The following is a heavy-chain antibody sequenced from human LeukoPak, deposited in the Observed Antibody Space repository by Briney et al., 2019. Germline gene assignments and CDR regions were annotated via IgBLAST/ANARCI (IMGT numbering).Heavy chain of an antibody. Sequence: GESLKISCKGSGYSFTSYWIGWVRQMPGRGLEWMGIIYPADSETRYSPSFQGQVTISVDKSISTAYLQWSSLRASDTAMYYCGRKISGSYYGLDYWGQGTLVTVSS. CDR1: GYSFTSYW. V-gene: IGHV5-51*01. D-gene: IGHD1-26*01. J-gene: IGHJ4*02. CDR3: GRKISGSYYGLDY. CDR2: IYPADSET.